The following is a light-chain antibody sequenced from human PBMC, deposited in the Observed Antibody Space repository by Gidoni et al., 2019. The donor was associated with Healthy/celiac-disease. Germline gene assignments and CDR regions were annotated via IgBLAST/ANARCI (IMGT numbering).Light chain of an antibody. CDR3: AAWDDSLSVVV. CDR2: SNK. CDR1: SSNIGSNY. J-gene: IGLJ2*01. V-gene: IGLV1-47*02. Sequence: QSVLTQPPSASGTPGQRVTISCSGSSSNIGSNYVYWYQQLPGTAPKLLIYSNKQRPSGVPDRFSGSKSGTSASLAISGLRSEDEADYYCAAWDDSLSVVVFGGGTKLTVL.